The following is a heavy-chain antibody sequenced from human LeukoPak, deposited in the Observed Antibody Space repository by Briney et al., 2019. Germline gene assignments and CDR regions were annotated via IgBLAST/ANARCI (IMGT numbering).Heavy chain of an antibody. CDR3: AREILGGFSPGAY. J-gene: IGHJ4*02. D-gene: IGHD3-10*01. CDR1: LDSTTSNF. CDR2: IHRSGSP. Sequence: SETLSLTCTVSLDSTTSNFWSWVRQPPGKGLEWIGDIHRSGSPNYNPSLQSRVTISIDMSRNLIALELSSVTAADTAVYYCAREILGGFSPGAYWGQGTLVTVSS. V-gene: IGHV4-59*12.